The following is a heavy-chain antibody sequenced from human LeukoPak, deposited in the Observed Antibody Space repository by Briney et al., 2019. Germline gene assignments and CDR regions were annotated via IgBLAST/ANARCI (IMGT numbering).Heavy chain of an antibody. CDR2: ISSSSSYI. CDR3: ASHGYCSSTSCYWIPWSFSYMDV. CDR1: GFTFSSYS. D-gene: IGHD2-2*01. J-gene: IGHJ6*03. V-gene: IGHV3-21*01. Sequence: PGGSLRLSCAASGFTFSSYSMNWVRQAPGKGLEWVSSISSSSSYIYYADSVKGRFTISRDNAKNSLYLQMNSLRAEDTAVYYCASHGYCSSTSCYWIPWSFSYMDVWGKGTTVTISS.